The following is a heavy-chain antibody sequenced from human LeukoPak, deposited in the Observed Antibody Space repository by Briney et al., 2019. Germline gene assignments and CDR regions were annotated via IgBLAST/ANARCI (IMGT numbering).Heavy chain of an antibody. CDR1: GGSISSYY. D-gene: IGHD6-13*01. Sequence: SETLSLTCTVSGGSISSYYWSWIRQPPGKGLEWIGYIYYSGSTNYNPSLKSRVTISVDTSKNQFSLKLSSVTAADTAVYYCARALIPGIAAAGTEFDYWGQGTLVTVSS. V-gene: IGHV4-59*01. J-gene: IGHJ4*02. CDR2: IYYSGST. CDR3: ARALIPGIAAAGTEFDY.